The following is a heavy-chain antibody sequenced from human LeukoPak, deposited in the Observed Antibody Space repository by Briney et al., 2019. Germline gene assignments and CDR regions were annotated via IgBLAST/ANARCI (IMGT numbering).Heavy chain of an antibody. D-gene: IGHD2-21*02. J-gene: IGHJ3*02. CDR3: ARENIVVVTAIRDAFDI. CDR2: IKSKTDGGTT. V-gene: IGHV3-15*01. CDR1: GFTFSNAW. Sequence: PGGSLRLSCAASGFTFSNAWMSWVRQAPGKGLEWVGRIKSKTDGGTTDYAAPVKGRFTISRDDSKNTLCLQMNSLRDEDTAVYYCARENIVVVTAIRDAFDIWGQGTMVTVSS.